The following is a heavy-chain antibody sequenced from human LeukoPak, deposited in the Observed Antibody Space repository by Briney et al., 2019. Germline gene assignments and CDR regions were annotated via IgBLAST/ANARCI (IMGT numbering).Heavy chain of an antibody. Sequence: GGSLRLPCAASGFTFSSYAMHWVRQAPGKGLEWVAVISYDGSNKYYADSVKGRFTISRDNSKNTLYLQMNSLRAEDTAVYYCASSPGYCSSTSCYGGEFDYWGQGTLVTVSS. CDR1: GFTFSSYA. J-gene: IGHJ4*02. V-gene: IGHV3-30-3*01. CDR2: ISYDGSNK. CDR3: ASSPGYCSSTSCYGGEFDY. D-gene: IGHD2-2*01.